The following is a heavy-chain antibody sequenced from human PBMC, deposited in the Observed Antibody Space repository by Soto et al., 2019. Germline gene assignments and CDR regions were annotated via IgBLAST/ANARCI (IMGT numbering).Heavy chain of an antibody. CDR3: ARVGSGWYFDL. Sequence: QVQLVESGGGVVQPGRSLRLSCATCGFTFSSYAMHWVRQAPGKGLEWVAVISYDGSNKYYADSVKGRFTISRDNSKNALYLQMSSLRAEDTAVYYCARVGSGWYFDLWGRGTLVTVSS. D-gene: IGHD1-26*01. J-gene: IGHJ2*01. CDR1: GFTFSSYA. V-gene: IGHV3-30-3*01. CDR2: ISYDGSNK.